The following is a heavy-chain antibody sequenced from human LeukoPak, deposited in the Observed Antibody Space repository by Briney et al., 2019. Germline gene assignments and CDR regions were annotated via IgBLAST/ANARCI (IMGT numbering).Heavy chain of an antibody. CDR3: ARERDIVVVGFWFDP. J-gene: IGHJ5*02. V-gene: IGHV1-8*01. Sequence: ASVKVSCKASGYTFTSYDINWVRQATGQGLEWMGWMNPNSGNTGYAQKFQGRVTMTRNTSISTAYMELSSLRSEDTAVYYCARERDIVVVGFWFDPWGQGTLVTVSS. CDR2: MNPNSGNT. D-gene: IGHD2-2*01. CDR1: GYTFTSYD.